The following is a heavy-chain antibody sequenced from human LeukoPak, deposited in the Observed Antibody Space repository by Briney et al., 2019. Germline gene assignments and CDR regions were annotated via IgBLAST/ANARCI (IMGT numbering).Heavy chain of an antibody. CDR2: INPNSGGT. J-gene: IGHJ3*02. CDR3: ARPRGYCSGGSCYQYAFDI. D-gene: IGHD2-15*01. Sequence: ASVKVSFKASGYTFTGYYMHWVRQAPGQGLEWMGWINPNSGGTNYAQKFQGRVTMTRDTSISTAYMELSRLRSDDTAVYYCARPRGYCSGGSCYQYAFDIWGQGTMVTVSS. V-gene: IGHV1-2*02. CDR1: GYTFTGYY.